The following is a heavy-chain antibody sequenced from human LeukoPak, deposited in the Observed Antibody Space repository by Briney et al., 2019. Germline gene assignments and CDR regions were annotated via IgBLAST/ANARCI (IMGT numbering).Heavy chain of an antibody. CDR3: ARVAYSSGWFNYDY. CDR1: GFTFSSYS. V-gene: IGHV3-21*01. Sequence: GGSLRLSCAASGFTFSSYSMNWVRQAPGKGLEWVSSISSSSSYIYYADSVKGRFTISRDNAKNSLYLKMNSLRAEDTAVYYCARVAYSSGWFNYDYWGQGTLVTVSS. J-gene: IGHJ4*02. D-gene: IGHD6-19*01. CDR2: ISSSSSYI.